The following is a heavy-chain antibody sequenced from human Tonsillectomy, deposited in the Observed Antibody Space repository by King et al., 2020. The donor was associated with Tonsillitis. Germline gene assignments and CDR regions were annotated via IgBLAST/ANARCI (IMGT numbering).Heavy chain of an antibody. CDR3: AKDGIGLSYWYFDL. CDR1: GFTFSNYD. D-gene: IGHD3-16*01. Sequence: VQLVQSGGGVVQPGRSLRLSCATSGFTFSNYDMHWVRQAPGKGLEWVALIAYDASYENYADSVKGRFAISRDNSKNTLYLEMNSLRVEDTAVYSCAKDGIGLSYWYFDLWGRGTLVTVSS. V-gene: IGHV3-30*18. J-gene: IGHJ2*01. CDR2: IAYDASYE.